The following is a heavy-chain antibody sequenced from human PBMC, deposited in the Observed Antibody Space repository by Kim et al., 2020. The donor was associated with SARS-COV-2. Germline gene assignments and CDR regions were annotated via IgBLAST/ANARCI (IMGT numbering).Heavy chain of an antibody. D-gene: IGHD6-13*01. CDR3: ARLGGIAAAGTGNTFDY. V-gene: IGHV4-30-2*03. J-gene: IGHJ4*02. Sequence: LKSRVTISVDTSKNQYSLKLCSVTAADTAVYYCARLGGIAAAGTGNTFDYWGQGPLVTVSS.